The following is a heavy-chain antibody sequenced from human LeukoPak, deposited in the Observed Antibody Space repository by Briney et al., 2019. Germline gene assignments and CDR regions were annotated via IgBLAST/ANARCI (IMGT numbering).Heavy chain of an antibody. CDR3: ARHTTYYDVLTGIPGFYFDF. CDR1: RGSITSSSHN. V-gene: IGHV4-39*01. D-gene: IGHD3-9*01. CDR2: VSSSGTS. Sequence: PSETLSLTCTVSRGSITSSSHNWGWIRQPPGKGPEWIGSVSSSGTSNHSPSLKSRLTLSIDTSKGQFSLNLRSVTAADTAIYYCARHTTYYDVLTGIPGFYFDFWGQGSLVTVTP. J-gene: IGHJ4*02.